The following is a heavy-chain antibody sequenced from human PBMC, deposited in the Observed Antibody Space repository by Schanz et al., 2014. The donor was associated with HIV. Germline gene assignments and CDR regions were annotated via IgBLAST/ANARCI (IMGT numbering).Heavy chain of an antibody. V-gene: IGHV3-30-3*01. J-gene: IGHJ4*02. CDR1: GFTFSNYA. D-gene: IGHD2-2*01. Sequence: QVQLVESGGGVVQPGRSRRLSCAVSGFTFSNYAMHWVRQAPGKGLEWVAVISFDGNNKYYADSVKGRFTFSRDNSKNTLYLQMNSLRAEDTAVYYCVRGAIWEWDQLDFDYWGQGTLVSVSS. CDR2: ISFDGNNK. CDR3: VRGAIWEWDQLDFDY.